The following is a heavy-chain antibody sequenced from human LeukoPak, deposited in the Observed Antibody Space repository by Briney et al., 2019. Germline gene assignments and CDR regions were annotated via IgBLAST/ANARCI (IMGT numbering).Heavy chain of an antibody. D-gene: IGHD2-8*01. J-gene: IGHJ4*02. CDR1: GLTFISYW. Sequence: PGGSLRLSCAASGLTFISYWMHWVRQAPGKGLVWVSRINSDGNSRSYADSVKGRFTISRDNAKNTPYLQMNSLRAEDTAVYYCARGRYCTSGGCYLDYWGQGTLVTVSS. CDR2: INSDGNSR. V-gene: IGHV3-74*01. CDR3: ARGRYCTSGGCYLDY.